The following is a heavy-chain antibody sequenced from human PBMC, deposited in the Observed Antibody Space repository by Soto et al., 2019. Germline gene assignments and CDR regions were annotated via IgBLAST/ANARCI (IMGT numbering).Heavy chain of an antibody. V-gene: IGHV3-7*03. D-gene: IGHD1-20*01. CDR3: ARDNWRPDY. J-gene: IGHJ4*02. CDR2: IEEDGSEK. CDR1: GFTFSSYW. Sequence: GGSLRLSCAASGFTFSSYWMNWVRQAPGKGLEWVANIEEDGSEKNYVDSVKGRFTIFRDNAKNSLYLEMNSLRAEDTAVYYCARDNWRPDYWGQGTLVTVSS.